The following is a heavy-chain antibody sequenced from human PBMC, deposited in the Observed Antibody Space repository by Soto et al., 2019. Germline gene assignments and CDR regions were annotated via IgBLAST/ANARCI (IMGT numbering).Heavy chain of an antibody. Sequence: SGPTLVNPTETLTLTCTVSGFSLSNARMGVSWIRQPPGKALEWLAHIFSNDEKSYSTSLKSRLTISKDTSKSQVVLTMTNMDPVDTATYYCARGRLLWFGELLVAFYGMDVWGQGTTVTVSS. CDR2: IFSNDEK. V-gene: IGHV2-26*01. D-gene: IGHD3-10*01. CDR1: GFSLSNARMG. CDR3: ARGRLLWFGELLVAFYGMDV. J-gene: IGHJ6*02.